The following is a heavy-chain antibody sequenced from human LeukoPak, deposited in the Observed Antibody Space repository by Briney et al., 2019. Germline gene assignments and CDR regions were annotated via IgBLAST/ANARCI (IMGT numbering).Heavy chain of an antibody. CDR1: GGSFSGYY. D-gene: IGHD3-10*01. Sequence: PSETLSLTCAVYGGSFSGYYWSWIRQPPGKGLEWIGEINHSGSTNYNPSLKSRVTILVDTSKKQFSLKLSSVTAADTAMYYCASPWGYGSGIWGQGTLVTVSS. CDR3: ASPWGYGSGI. CDR2: INHSGST. J-gene: IGHJ4*02. V-gene: IGHV4-34*01.